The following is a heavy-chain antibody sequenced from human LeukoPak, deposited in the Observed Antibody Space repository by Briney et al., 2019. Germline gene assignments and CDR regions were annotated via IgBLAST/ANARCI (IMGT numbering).Heavy chain of an antibody. CDR2: IIPIFGTA. CDR3: ARSMGESGYSQFYPFDY. Sequence: VSSVKVSCKPSGGTFSSYAISWVRQAPGQGLEWMGGIIPIFGTANYAQKFQGRVTITTDESTSTAYMELSSLRSEDTAVYYCARSMGESGYSQFYPFDYWGQGTLVTVSS. D-gene: IGHD3-16*01. J-gene: IGHJ4*02. CDR1: GGTFSSYA. V-gene: IGHV1-69*05.